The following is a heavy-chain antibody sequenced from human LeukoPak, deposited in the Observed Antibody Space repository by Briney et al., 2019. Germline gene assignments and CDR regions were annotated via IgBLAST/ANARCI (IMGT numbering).Heavy chain of an antibody. CDR1: GYTFTSYD. CDR3: ARADYDTSGSTRKQIDY. CDR2: MNPNSGNT. Sequence: GASVKVSCKASGYTFTSYDINWVRQATGQGLEWMGWMNPNSGNTGYAQKFLGRVTMTMNTSIGTAYMELSSLRSEDTAVYYCARADYDTSGSTRKQIDYWGQGTLVTVSS. D-gene: IGHD3-22*01. V-gene: IGHV1-8*01. J-gene: IGHJ4*02.